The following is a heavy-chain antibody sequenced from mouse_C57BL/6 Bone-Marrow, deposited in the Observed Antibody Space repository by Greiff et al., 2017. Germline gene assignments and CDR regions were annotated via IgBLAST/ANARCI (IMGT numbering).Heavy chain of an antibody. Sequence: EVHLVESGPGLVKPSQSLSLTCSVTGYSITSGYYWNWIRQFPGNKLEWMGYISYDGSNNYNPSLKNRISITRDTSKNQFFLKLNSVTTEDTATYYCARDGTMITTFFDDWGQGTTLTVSS. J-gene: IGHJ2*01. CDR3: ARDGTMITTFFDD. V-gene: IGHV3-6*01. CDR1: GYSITSGYY. CDR2: ISYDGSN. D-gene: IGHD2-4*01.